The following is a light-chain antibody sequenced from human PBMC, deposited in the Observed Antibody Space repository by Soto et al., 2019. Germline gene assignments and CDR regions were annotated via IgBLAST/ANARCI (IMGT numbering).Light chain of an antibody. V-gene: IGLV1-44*01. J-gene: IGLJ1*01. Sequence: QSVLTQPPSASGTPGQRVTISCSGSSSNIGSNTVNWYQQLPGTAPKLLIYSNNQRPSGVPDRFSASKSGTSASLAISGLQSEDEADYYCAAWDDSLNGYVFGTETKLNVL. CDR1: SSNIGSNT. CDR2: SNN. CDR3: AAWDDSLNGYV.